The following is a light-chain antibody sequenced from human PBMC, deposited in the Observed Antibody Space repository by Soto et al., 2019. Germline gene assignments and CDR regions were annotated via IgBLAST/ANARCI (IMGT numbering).Light chain of an antibody. J-gene: IGKJ3*01. V-gene: IGKV3-20*01. Sequence: EIVLTQSPGTLSLSPGERATLSCRASQSVSSSYLAWYQQKPGQAPRLLIYGASSRATGIPDRFSGSGSGTDFTLTIRRMEPEDFAVYYCQQYGSSPRTFGPGTKVDSK. CDR2: GAS. CDR1: QSVSSSY. CDR3: QQYGSSPRT.